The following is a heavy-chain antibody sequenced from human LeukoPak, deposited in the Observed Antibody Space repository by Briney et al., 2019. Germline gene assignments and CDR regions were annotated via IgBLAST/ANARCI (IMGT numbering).Heavy chain of an antibody. CDR1: GFTFSSYA. V-gene: IGHV3-23*01. J-gene: IGHJ4*02. CDR3: AKADGWFGELPYFDY. CDR2: ISGSGGST. Sequence: TGGSLRLSCAASGFTFSSYAMSWVRQAPGKGLEWVSAISGSGGSTYYADSVKGRFTISRDNSKNTLYLQMNSLRAEDTAVYYCAKADGWFGELPYFDYWGQGTLVTVSS. D-gene: IGHD3-10*01.